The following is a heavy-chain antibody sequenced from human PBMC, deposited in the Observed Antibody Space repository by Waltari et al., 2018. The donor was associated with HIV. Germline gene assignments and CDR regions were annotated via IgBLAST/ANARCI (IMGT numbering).Heavy chain of an antibody. CDR1: GFPFSSSA. D-gene: IGHD2-15*01. V-gene: IGHV3-30*01. Sequence: QVHLVESGGGVVQPGRSLRLSCAASGFPFSSSAIHWVGQAPGKGLEWVALISYDGSNKYYADSVKGRFTISRDNSKNTLYLQMNSLRAEDTSVYYCARDTGYCSFGSCSYNWLDPWGQGTLVSVSS. CDR3: ARDTGYCSFGSCSYNWLDP. CDR2: ISYDGSNK. J-gene: IGHJ5*02.